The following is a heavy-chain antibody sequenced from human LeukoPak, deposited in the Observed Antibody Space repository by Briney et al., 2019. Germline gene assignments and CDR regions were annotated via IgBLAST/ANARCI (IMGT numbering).Heavy chain of an antibody. Sequence: SETLSLTCAVSGYSISSGYYWGWIRQPPGKGLEWIGSIYHSGSTYYNPSLKSRVTISVDTSKNQFSLKLSSVTAADTAVYYCASSVVTSPTYYYYYYMDVWGKGTTVTVSS. D-gene: IGHD4-23*01. CDR3: ASSVVTSPTYYYYYYMDV. CDR2: IYHSGST. V-gene: IGHV4-38-2*01. J-gene: IGHJ6*03. CDR1: GYSISSGYY.